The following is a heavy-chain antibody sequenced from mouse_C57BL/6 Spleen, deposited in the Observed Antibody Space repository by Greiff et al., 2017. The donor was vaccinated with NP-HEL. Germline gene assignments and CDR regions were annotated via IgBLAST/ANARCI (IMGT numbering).Heavy chain of an antibody. V-gene: IGHV1-53*01. Sequence: QVQLQQPGTELVKPGASVKLSCKASGYTFTSYWMHWVKQRPGQGLEWIGNINPSNGGTNYNEKFKSKATLTVDKSSSTAYMQLSSLTSEDSAVYYGARGLYYYGSSYDWFAYWGQGTLVTVSA. CDR3: ARGLYYYGSSYDWFAY. D-gene: IGHD1-1*01. CDR1: GYTFTSYW. CDR2: INPSNGGT. J-gene: IGHJ3*01.